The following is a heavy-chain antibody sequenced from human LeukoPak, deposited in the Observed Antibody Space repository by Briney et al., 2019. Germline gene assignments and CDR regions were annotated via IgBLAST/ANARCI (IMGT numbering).Heavy chain of an antibody. D-gene: IGHD3-22*01. Sequence: GGSLRLSCAASGFTFSSYSMNWVRQAPGKGLEWVSSISSSSSYIYYADSVKGRFTISRDNAKNSLYLQMNSLRAEDTAVYYCARGPYYYDSSGYHGVDYWGQGTLATVSS. CDR3: ARGPYYYDSSGYHGVDY. CDR1: GFTFSSYS. V-gene: IGHV3-21*01. J-gene: IGHJ4*02. CDR2: ISSSSSYI.